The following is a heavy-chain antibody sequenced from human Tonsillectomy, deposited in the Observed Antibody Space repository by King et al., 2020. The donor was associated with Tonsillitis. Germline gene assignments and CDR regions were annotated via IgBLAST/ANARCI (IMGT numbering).Heavy chain of an antibody. CDR1: GFTFSSYR. V-gene: IGHV3-30*04. Sequence: VQLVESGGGVVQPGRSLRLSCAASGFTFSSYRIHWVRQAPGKGLEWVAVISYDGSKTDYADSVKGRFTISRDNSKNTLYLQVNSLRPEDTAIYYCARLTGTALDYWGQGTLVTVSS. J-gene: IGHJ4*02. CDR3: ARLTGTALDY. CDR2: ISYDGSKT. D-gene: IGHD1-1*01.